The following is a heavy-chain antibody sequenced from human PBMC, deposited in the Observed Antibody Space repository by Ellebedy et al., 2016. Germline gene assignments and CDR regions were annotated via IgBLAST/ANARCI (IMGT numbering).Heavy chain of an antibody. J-gene: IGHJ5*02. V-gene: IGHV3-48*04. Sequence: GGSLRLSCTASGFTFSSYNMNWVRQAPGKGLEWLAFISSSGTTIYYADSVKGRFTISRDNAKNSVYLQMNSLRAEDTAIYYCVKNRASLDPWGQGTLVTVSS. CDR3: VKNRASLDP. CDR1: GFTFSSYN. CDR2: ISSSGTTI. D-gene: IGHD2/OR15-2a*01.